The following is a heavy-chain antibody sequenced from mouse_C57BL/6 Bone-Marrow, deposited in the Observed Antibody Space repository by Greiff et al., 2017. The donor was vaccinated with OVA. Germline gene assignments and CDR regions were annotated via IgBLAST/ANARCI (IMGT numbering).Heavy chain of an antibody. CDR3: ARKSHYYGSRDWYFDV. D-gene: IGHD1-1*01. Sequence: EVQVVESGGGLVKPGGSLKLSCAASGFTFSDYGMHWVRQAPEKGLEWVAYISSGSSTIYYADTVKGRFTISRDNAKNTLFLQMTSLRSEDTAMYYCARKSHYYGSRDWYFDVWGTGTTVTVSS. CDR1: GFTFSDYG. V-gene: IGHV5-17*01. CDR2: ISSGSSTI. J-gene: IGHJ1*03.